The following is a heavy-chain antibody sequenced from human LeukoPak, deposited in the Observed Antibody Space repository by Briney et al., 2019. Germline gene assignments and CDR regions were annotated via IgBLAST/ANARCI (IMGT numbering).Heavy chain of an antibody. J-gene: IGHJ4*02. CDR2: ISSSGSTI. CDR3: ARDLGPLRVYYDSSGYYYYFDY. CDR1: GFTFSDYY. D-gene: IGHD3-22*01. V-gene: IGHV3-11*01. Sequence: GGSLRLSCAASGFTFSDYYMSWIRQAPGKGLEWVSYISSSGSTIYYADSVKGRFTISRDNAKNSLYLQMNSLRSDDTAVYYCARDLGPLRVYYDSSGYYYYFDYWGQGTLVTVSS.